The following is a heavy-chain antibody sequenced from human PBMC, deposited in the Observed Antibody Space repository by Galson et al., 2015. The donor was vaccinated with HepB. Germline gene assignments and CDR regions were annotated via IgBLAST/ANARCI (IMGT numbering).Heavy chain of an antibody. Sequence: SLRLSCAASGFSFSHAWMSWVRQAPGKGLEWVGRIKSKSDGGTTDYAAPVKGRFTISRDDSKNTLYLQMNSLKTEDTAVYYCTTDWSSGSSWAWGQGTLVTVSS. CDR3: TTDWSSGSSWA. V-gene: IGHV3-15*01. J-gene: IGHJ4*02. CDR1: GFSFSHAW. CDR2: IKSKSDGGTT. D-gene: IGHD1-26*01.